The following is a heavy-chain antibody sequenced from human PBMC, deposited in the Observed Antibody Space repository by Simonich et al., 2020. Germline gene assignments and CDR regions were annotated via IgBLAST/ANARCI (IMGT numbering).Heavy chain of an antibody. J-gene: IGHJ4*02. Sequence: QVQLVQSGAEVKKPGASVKVSCKASGYTCTSYGSSWVRQVPGQGLEWMGWIRAYNGNTNSAQKPQGRVTLTTDTSTSTAYLELRSLRSDDTAVYYCARDQGGRAAAATDYWGQGTLVTVSS. V-gene: IGHV1-18*01. CDR2: IRAYNGNT. CDR1: GYTCTSYG. D-gene: IGHD6-13*01. CDR3: ARDQGGRAAAATDY.